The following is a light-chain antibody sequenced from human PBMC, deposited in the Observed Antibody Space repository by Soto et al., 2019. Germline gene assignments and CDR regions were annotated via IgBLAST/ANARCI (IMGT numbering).Light chain of an antibody. Sequence: QSALTQPASVSGSPGQSITMSCTGTSSDVGGYNYVSWYQQHPGKAPKLMIYEVSNRPSGVSNRFSGSKSGNTASLTISGLQAEDEADYYCSSYTSSSTHNYVFGTGTKVTVL. CDR3: SSYTSSSTHNYV. V-gene: IGLV2-14*01. CDR1: SSDVGGYNY. CDR2: EVS. J-gene: IGLJ1*01.